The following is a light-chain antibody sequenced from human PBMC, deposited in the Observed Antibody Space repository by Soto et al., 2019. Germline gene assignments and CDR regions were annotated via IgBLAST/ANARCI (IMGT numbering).Light chain of an antibody. V-gene: IGKV1-39*01. Sequence: DVQVTQSPSSLSASVGDRVTITCRASQNINNYLNWYQQKPGKAPKLLISVESNLQSGVPSRFSGRGSGTEFTLTISSLQPEDFATYYCQQSYTTPLIFGGGTKVEI. CDR3: QQSYTTPLI. J-gene: IGKJ4*01. CDR2: VES. CDR1: QNINNY.